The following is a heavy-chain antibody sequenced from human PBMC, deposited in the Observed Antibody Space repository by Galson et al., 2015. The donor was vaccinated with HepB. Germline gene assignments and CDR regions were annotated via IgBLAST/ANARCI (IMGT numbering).Heavy chain of an antibody. CDR3: ATLEVMITIWSLDY. Sequence: SVKVSCKVSGYTLNEISIHWVRQAPGKGLEWMGGFDPEDGETIYAQKFQGRVTMTEDTSTDTAYMELSSLRSEDTAVYYCATLEVMITIWSLDYWGQGTLVTVSS. CDR2: FDPEDGET. V-gene: IGHV1-24*01. D-gene: IGHD2-21*01. CDR1: GYTLNEIS. J-gene: IGHJ4*02.